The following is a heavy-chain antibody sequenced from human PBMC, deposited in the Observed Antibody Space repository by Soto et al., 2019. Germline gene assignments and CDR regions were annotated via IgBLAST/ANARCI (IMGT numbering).Heavy chain of an antibody. CDR1: GGSISSYY. J-gene: IGHJ6*02. D-gene: IGHD2-2*01. V-gene: IGHV4-4*07. Sequence: SETLSLTCTVSGGSISSYYWSWIRQPAGKGLEWIGRIYTSGSTNYNPSLKSRVTMSVDTSKNQFSLKLSSVTAADTAVYYCASGVVPAEGRYYYGMDVWGQGTTATVPS. CDR3: ASGVVPAEGRYYYGMDV. CDR2: IYTSGST.